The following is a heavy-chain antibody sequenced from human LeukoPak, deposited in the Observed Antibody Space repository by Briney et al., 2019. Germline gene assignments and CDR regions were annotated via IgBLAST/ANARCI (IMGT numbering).Heavy chain of an antibody. V-gene: IGHV3-66*01. D-gene: IGHD5-18*01. CDR3: ASVDTAIGSFYY. Sequence: PGGSLRLFCAASRCSVNSNYMSWVRQAPGKGLEWVSITYSGGSTYYADSVKGRFTISRDNSNNTLYLQMDSLRAEDTAVYYCASVDTAIGSFYYWGQGTLVTVSS. CDR1: RCSVNSNY. J-gene: IGHJ4*02. CDR2: TYSGGST.